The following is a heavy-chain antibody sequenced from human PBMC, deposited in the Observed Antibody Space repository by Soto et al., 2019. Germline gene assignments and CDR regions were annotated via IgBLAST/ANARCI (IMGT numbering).Heavy chain of an antibody. CDR2: ISAYNGNT. CDR1: GYTFTSYG. Sequence: ASVKVSCKASGYTFTSYGISWVRQAPGQGLEWMGWISAYNGNTNYAQKLQGRVTMTTDTSTSTAYMELRSLRSDDTAVYYCARDVDTAMVHYYYYGMDVCGQGTTVPVSS. J-gene: IGHJ6*02. D-gene: IGHD5-18*01. CDR3: ARDVDTAMVHYYYYGMDV. V-gene: IGHV1-18*01.